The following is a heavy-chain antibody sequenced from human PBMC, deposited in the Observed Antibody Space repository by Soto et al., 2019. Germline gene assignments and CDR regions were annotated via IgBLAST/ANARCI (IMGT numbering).Heavy chain of an antibody. V-gene: IGHV1-69*06. J-gene: IGHJ6*02. CDR2: IIPIFNTA. CDR3: ARGLLVPAGIRYDYYGMDV. Sequence: GASVKVSCTASRGTFSNYAISWVRHAPGQGLEWMAGIIPIFNTANYAQKFQGRVTITADKSTSTPYMELSSLKAKGKGVYDCARGLLVPAGIRYDYYGMDVGGQGTTVTVS. CDR1: RGTFSNYA. D-gene: IGHD2-2*01.